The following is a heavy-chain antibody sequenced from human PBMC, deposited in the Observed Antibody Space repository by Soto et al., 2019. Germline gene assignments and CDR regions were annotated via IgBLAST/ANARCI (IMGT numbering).Heavy chain of an antibody. CDR2: IYHSGST. CDR1: GGSISSGGYS. Sequence: QLQLQESGSGLVKPSQTLSLTCAVSGGSISSGGYSWSWIRQPPGKGLEWIGYIYHSGSTYYNPSLKSRVTISVDRSKTQFSLKLSSVTAADTAVYYCARAIGDYYYYYGMDVWGQGTTLTVS. V-gene: IGHV4-30-2*01. J-gene: IGHJ6*02. D-gene: IGHD4-17*01. CDR3: ARAIGDYYYYYGMDV.